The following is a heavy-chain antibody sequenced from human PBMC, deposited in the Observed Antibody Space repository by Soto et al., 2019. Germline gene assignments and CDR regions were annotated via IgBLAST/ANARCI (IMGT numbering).Heavy chain of an antibody. CDR2: IYSGGST. Sequence: EVQLVETGGGLIQPGGSLRVSCAASGFTVSSNYMSWVRQAPGKGLEWVAVIYSGGSTYYADSVKGRFTISRDDSKNTLYLQMNSLRAEDTAVYYCAREDGDYYFDCWGQGTLVTVSS. D-gene: IGHD7-27*01. CDR1: GFTVSSNY. CDR3: AREDGDYYFDC. V-gene: IGHV3-53*02. J-gene: IGHJ4*02.